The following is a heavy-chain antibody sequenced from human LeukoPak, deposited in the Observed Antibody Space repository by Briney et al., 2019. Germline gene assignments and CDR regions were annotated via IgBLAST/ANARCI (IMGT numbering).Heavy chain of an antibody. Sequence: GASVKVSCKASGYTFTSYAMHWVRQAPGQRLEWMGWINAGNGNTKYSQKFQGRVTITRDTSGSTAYMELSSLRSEDTAVYYCARDRGGLRGYSYGYPDYWGQGTLVTVSS. V-gene: IGHV1-3*01. CDR1: GYTFTSYA. D-gene: IGHD5-18*01. CDR3: ARDRGGLRGYSYGYPDY. CDR2: INAGNGNT. J-gene: IGHJ4*02.